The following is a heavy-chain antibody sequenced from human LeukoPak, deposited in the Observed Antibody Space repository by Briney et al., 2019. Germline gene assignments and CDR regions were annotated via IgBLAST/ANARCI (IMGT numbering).Heavy chain of an antibody. CDR1: GFTFSDYI. D-gene: IGHD3-16*01. CDR2: IRRKRQSYST. V-gene: IGHV3-72*01. J-gene: IGHJ3*01. CDR3: SRDGGARDESAFGF. Sequence: PGGSLRLSCEASGFTFSDYILDWVRQAPGKGLEWVGRIRRKRQSYSTEYAASVKGRFTISRDDSKNSLFLDMNSLKTEDTAVYHCSRDGGARDESAFGFWGQGTMVTVSS.